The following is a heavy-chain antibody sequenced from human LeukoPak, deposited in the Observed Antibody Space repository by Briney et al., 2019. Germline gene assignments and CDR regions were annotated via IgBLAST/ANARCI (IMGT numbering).Heavy chain of an antibody. CDR2: IWYDGSNK. J-gene: IGHJ4*02. Sequence: PGGSLRLSCAASGFTFSSYGMHWVRQAPGKGLEGVAVIWYDGSNKYYADSVKGRFTISRDNSKNTLYLQMNSLRADDTAVYYCARAVAGWSDRIWVVDYWGQGTLVTVSS. CDR1: GFTFSSYG. V-gene: IGHV3-33*01. CDR3: ARAVAGWSDRIWVVDY. D-gene: IGHD2-15*01.